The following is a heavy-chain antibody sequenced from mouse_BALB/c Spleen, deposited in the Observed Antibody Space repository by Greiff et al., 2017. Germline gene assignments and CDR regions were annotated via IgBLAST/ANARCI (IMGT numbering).Heavy chain of an antibody. CDR1: GFTFTDYY. J-gene: IGHJ3*01. CDR2: IRNKANGYTT. CDR3: ARDMAYYGNYEWFAY. D-gene: IGHD2-10*01. V-gene: IGHV7-3*02. Sequence: EVQLVESGGGLVQPGGSLRLSCATSGFTFTDYYMSWVRQPPGKALEWLGFIRNKANGYTTEYSASVKGRFTISRDNSQSILYLQMNTLRAEDSATYYCARDMAYYGNYEWFAYWGQGTLVTVSA.